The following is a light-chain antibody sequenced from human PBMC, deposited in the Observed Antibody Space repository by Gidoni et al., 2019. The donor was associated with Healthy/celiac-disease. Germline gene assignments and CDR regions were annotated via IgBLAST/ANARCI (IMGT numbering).Light chain of an antibody. CDR2: EVS. J-gene: IGLJ3*02. CDR1: SRDVGGYNY. CDR3: SSYTSSSTRV. Sequence: QSALTQPASVSVSPAQSITISCTGTSRDVGGYNYVSWYQQHPGKAPKLMIYEVSKRPSGVPDRFAGSKSGNTASLTISGLQAEDEADYYCSSYTSSSTRVFGGGTKLTVL. V-gene: IGLV2-14*01.